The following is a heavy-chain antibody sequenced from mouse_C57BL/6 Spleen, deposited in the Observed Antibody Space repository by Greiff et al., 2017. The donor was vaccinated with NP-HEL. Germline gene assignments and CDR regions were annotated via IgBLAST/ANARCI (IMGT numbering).Heavy chain of an antibody. CDR1: GYTFTDYN. V-gene: IGHV1-22*01. J-gene: IGHJ3*01. CDR2: INPNNGGT. CDR3: ARGGYGNYQPWFAY. D-gene: IGHD2-1*01. Sequence: VQLQQSGPELVKPGASVKMSCKASGYTFTDYNMHWVKQSHGKSLEWIGYINPNNGGTSYNQKFKGKATLTVNKSSSTAYMELRSLTSEDSAVYYCARGGYGNYQPWFAYWGQGTLVTVSA.